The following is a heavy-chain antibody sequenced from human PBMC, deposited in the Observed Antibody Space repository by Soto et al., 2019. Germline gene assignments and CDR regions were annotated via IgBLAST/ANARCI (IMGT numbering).Heavy chain of an antibody. V-gene: IGHV3-21*01. CDR3: ARDLGVALATLTLDY. D-gene: IGHD2-15*01. CDR2: ITTSSSFR. Sequence: EVPLVESGGGLVKPGGSLRLSCVASGFTIRTYSMNWVRQAPGKGLEWVSDITTSSSFRFYADSVKGRFTISRDDAKNSLYLQMNSLRAEDTGVYYCARDLGVALATLTLDYWGQGTLVTVSS. CDR1: GFTIRTYS. J-gene: IGHJ4*02.